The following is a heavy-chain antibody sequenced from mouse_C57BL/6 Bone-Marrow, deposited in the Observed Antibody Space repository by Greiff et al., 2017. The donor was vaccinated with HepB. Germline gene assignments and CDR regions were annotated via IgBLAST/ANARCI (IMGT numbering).Heavy chain of an antibody. V-gene: IGHV3-6*01. J-gene: IGHJ1*03. CDR2: ISYDGSN. Sequence: EVKLQESGPGLVKPSQSLSLTCSVTGYSITSGYYWNWIRQFPGNKLEWMGYISYDGSNNYNPSLKNRISITRDTSKNQFFLKFNSVTTEDTATYYCARDKDYGSWYFDVWGTGTTVTVSS. CDR1: GYSITSGYY. D-gene: IGHD1-1*01. CDR3: ARDKDYGSWYFDV.